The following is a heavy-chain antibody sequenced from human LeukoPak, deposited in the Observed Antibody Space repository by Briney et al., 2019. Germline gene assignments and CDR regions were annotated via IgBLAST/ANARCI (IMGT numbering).Heavy chain of an antibody. CDR3: ARGPATFDY. V-gene: IGHV3-21*01. Sequence: GGSLRLSCAASGFTFSSYEMNWVRQAPGKGLEWVSSISSISSYIYYADSVKGRFTISRDNAKNSLYLQMNSLRAEDTAVYYCARGPATFDYWGQGTLVTVSS. CDR2: ISSISSYI. CDR1: GFTFSSYE. J-gene: IGHJ4*02. D-gene: IGHD2-2*01.